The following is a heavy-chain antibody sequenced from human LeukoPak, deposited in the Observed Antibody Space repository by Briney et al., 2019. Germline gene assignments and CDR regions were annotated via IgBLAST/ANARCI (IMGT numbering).Heavy chain of an antibody. J-gene: IGHJ4*02. CDR2: INGDNGQT. CDR1: GYTFSNYA. CDR3: ARDPGTYTGSYYGLN. V-gene: IGHV1-18*01. D-gene: IGHD1-26*01. Sequence: ASVKVSCKASGYTFSNYAITWVRQAPGQGLEWMGWINGDNGQTKYAQNFQDRVTMTTDTPTSTAYLELKSLRSDDTAVYYCARDPGTYTGSYYGLNWGQGTLVTV.